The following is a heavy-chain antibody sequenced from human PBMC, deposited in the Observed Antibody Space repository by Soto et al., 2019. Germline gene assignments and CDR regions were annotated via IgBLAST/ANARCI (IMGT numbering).Heavy chain of an antibody. D-gene: IGHD3-3*01. CDR3: ARDFFWSGYFSGGHVYGMDV. CDR1: GFTFSSYG. J-gene: IGHJ6*02. Sequence: GGSLRLSCAASGFTFSSYGMHWVRQAPGKGLEWVAVIWYDGSNKYYADSVKGRFTISRDNSKNTLYLQMNSLRAEDTAVYYCARDFFWSGYFSGGHVYGMDVWGQGTTVTVSS. V-gene: IGHV3-33*01. CDR2: IWYDGSNK.